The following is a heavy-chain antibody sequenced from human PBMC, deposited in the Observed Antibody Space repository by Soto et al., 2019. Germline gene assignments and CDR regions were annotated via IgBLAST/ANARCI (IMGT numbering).Heavy chain of an antibody. Sequence: EVQLLESGGGLVQPGGSLRLSCAASGFTFSSYAMSWVRQAPGKGLEWVSAISGSGGSTYYADSVKGRFTISRDNSKNTLYLQMNSRRAEDTAVYYCASPKGHSSSWYDGGGYYFDYWGQGTLVTVSS. CDR3: ASPKGHSSSWYDGGGYYFDY. CDR1: GFTFSSYA. CDR2: ISGSGGST. J-gene: IGHJ4*02. V-gene: IGHV3-23*01. D-gene: IGHD6-13*01.